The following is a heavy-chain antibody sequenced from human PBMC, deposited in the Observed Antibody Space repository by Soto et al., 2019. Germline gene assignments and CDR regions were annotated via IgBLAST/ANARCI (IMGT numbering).Heavy chain of an antibody. D-gene: IGHD3-22*01. CDR3: ALGYYDSSGYYYWYFDL. CDR2: IIPIFGTA. V-gene: IGHV1-69*13. Sequence: SVKVSCKASGGTFSSYAISWVRQAPGQGLEWMGGIIPIFGTANYAQKFQGRVTITADESTSTAYMELSSLRSEDTAVYYCALGYYDSSGYYYWYFDLWGRDTLVTVSS. J-gene: IGHJ2*01. CDR1: GGTFSSYA.